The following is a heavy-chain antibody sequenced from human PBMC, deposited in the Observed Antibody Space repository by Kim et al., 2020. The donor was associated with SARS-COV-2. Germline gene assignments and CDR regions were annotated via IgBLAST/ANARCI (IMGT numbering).Heavy chain of an antibody. J-gene: IGHJ4*02. D-gene: IGHD3-22*01. CDR2: IYPGDSDT. CDR1: GYSFTSYW. V-gene: IGHV5-51*01. Sequence: GESLKISCKGSGYSFTSYWIGWVRQMPGKGLEWMGIIYPGDSDTRYSPSFQGQVTISADKSISTAYLQWSSLKAPDTAMYYCARLVGYYYSVGYFDYWGQGTLVTVSS. CDR3: ARLVGYYYSVGYFDY.